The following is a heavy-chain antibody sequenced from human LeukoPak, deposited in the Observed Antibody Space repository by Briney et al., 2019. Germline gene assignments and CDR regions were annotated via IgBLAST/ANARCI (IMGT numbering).Heavy chain of an antibody. J-gene: IGHJ4*02. CDR2: IRYDGSNK. CDR3: AKDQSRDYYDSRNGGLDY. Sequence: PGGSLRLSCAASGFTFSSYGMHWVRQAPGKGLEWVAFIRYDGSNKYYADSVKGRFTISRDNSKNTLYLQMNSLRAEDTAVYYCAKDQSRDYYDSRNGGLDYWGQGTLVTVSS. CDR1: GFTFSSYG. V-gene: IGHV3-30*02. D-gene: IGHD3-22*01.